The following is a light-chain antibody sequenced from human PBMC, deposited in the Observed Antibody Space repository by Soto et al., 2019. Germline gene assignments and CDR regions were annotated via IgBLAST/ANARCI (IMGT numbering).Light chain of an antibody. CDR2: QGT. Sequence: SYELTQPPSVSVSPGQTASITCSGDKLGDKYACWYQQKPGQSPVLVIYQGTKRPSGIPERFSGSNSGSTATLTISGTQAMDEADYYCQAWDSSTVVFGGGTQLTVL. J-gene: IGLJ2*01. V-gene: IGLV3-1*01. CDR3: QAWDSSTVV. CDR1: KLGDKY.